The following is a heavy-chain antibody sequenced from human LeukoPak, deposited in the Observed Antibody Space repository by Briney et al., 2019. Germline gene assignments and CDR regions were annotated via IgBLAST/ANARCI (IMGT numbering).Heavy chain of an antibody. Sequence: SETLSLTCTVSGGSISSSSYYWGWIRQPPGKGLEWIGSIYYSGSTYYNPSLKSRVTISVDTSKNQFSLKLSSVTAADTAVYYCARPPYYDFWSGYSLDAFDIWGQGTMVTVSS. J-gene: IGHJ3*02. V-gene: IGHV4-39*01. D-gene: IGHD3-3*01. CDR2: IYYSGST. CDR3: ARPPYYDFWSGYSLDAFDI. CDR1: GGSISSSSYY.